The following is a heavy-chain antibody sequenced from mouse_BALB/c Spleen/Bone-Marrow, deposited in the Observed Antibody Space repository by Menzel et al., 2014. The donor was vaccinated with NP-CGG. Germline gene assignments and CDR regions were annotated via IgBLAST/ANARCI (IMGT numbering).Heavy chain of an antibody. D-gene: IGHD2-10*02. CDR3: AREKYGNYYAMDY. Sequence: VKLMESGPGLVAPSQSLSITCTVSGFSLTGFGINWIRQPPGKGLEWLGMIWGDGTTDYNSAPKSRLSINKDNSKSQVFLKMNSLQAGDTARYYCAREKYGNYYAMDYWGQGTSVTVSS. CDR2: IWGDGTT. V-gene: IGHV2-6-7*01. J-gene: IGHJ4*01. CDR1: GFSLTGFG.